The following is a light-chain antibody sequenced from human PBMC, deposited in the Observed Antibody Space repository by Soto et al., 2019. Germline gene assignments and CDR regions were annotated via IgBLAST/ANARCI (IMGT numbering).Light chain of an antibody. J-gene: IGKJ1*01. V-gene: IGKV3-20*01. CDR2: GAS. Sequence: IVLTQSPGTLSLSPGEGATLSCGASQSVTSSYLAWYQQKPGQAPRLVMYGASIRTSGIPDRFSGSGSGTDFTLTISRLEPEDFAVYYCQQYVRAPWTFGQGTKVDIK. CDR1: QSVTSSY. CDR3: QQYVRAPWT.